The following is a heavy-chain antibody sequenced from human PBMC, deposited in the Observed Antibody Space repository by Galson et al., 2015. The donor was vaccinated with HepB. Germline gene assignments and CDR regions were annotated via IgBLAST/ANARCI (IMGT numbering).Heavy chain of an antibody. V-gene: IGHV1-24*01. CDR1: GYTLTELS. CDR2: FDPEDGET. CDR3: ATVRWRGISDDAFDI. J-gene: IGHJ3*02. Sequence: SVKVSCKVSGYTLTELSMHWVRQAPGKGLEWMGGFDPEDGETIYAQKFQGRVTMTEVTSTDTAYMELSSLRSEDTAVYYCATVRWRGISDDAFDIWGQGTMVTVSS. D-gene: IGHD3-16*01.